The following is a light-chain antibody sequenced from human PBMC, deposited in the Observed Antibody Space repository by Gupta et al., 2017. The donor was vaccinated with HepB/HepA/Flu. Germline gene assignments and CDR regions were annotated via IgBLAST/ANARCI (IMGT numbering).Light chain of an antibody. Sequence: DIQMIKSPPSLSSSVGDRVTITCRASQTIGSSLNWFQQKPGTAPKLLLDGTTNLQSGVPLRFSGSASGTDFTLTISTLQPEDFAIYYCQQSFSTPLTFGGGTKVEIK. CDR3: QQSFSTPLT. V-gene: IGKV1-39*01. CDR1: QTIGSS. J-gene: IGKJ4*01. CDR2: GTT.